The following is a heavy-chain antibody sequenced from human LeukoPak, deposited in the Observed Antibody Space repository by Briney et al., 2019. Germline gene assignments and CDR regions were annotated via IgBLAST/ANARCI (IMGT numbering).Heavy chain of an antibody. V-gene: IGHV4-59*02. CDR2: IYYSGST. D-gene: IGHD1-26*01. CDR3: ARVSGGTYPDY. CDR1: RASVTTYY. J-gene: IGHJ4*02. Sequence: SETLSLTCTVSRASVTTYYWSWIRQPPGKGLEWIGYIYYSGSTSYNPSLKGRVTMSVDTSKNQFSLRLSSVTAADTAVYYCARVSGGTYPDYWGQGTLVTVSP.